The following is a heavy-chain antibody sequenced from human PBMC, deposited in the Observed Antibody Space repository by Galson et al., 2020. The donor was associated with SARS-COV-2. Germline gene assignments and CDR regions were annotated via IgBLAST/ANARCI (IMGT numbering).Heavy chain of an antibody. V-gene: IGHV1-2*02. CDR2: INPNSGGT. CDR1: GYTFTGYY. D-gene: IGHD3-10*01. J-gene: IGHJ4*02. Sequence: ASVKVSCKASGYTFTGYYMHWVRQAPGQGLEWMGWINPNSGGTNYAQRFQGRVTMTRDTSISTAYMELSGLRSDDTAVYYCARFRGSGSSHFDYWGQGTLVTVSS. CDR3: ARFRGSGSSHFDY.